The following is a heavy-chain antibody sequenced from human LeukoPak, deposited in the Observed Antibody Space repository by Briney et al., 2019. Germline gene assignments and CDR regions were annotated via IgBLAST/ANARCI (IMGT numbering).Heavy chain of an antibody. D-gene: IGHD6-13*01. CDR3: ASLTGGCSSSWYSAHY. Sequence: PSETLSLTCTVSGGSISSYYWSWIRQPPGKGLEWIGYIYHGGSTSYNPSLKSRVTISLDTYNNQFSLRLSSVTAADTAVYYCASLTGGCSSSWYSAHYWGQGTLVTVSS. CDR1: GGSISSYY. V-gene: IGHV4-59*01. CDR2: IYHGGST. J-gene: IGHJ4*02.